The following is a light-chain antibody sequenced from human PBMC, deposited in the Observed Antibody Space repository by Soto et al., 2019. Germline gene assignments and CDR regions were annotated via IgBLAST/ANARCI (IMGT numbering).Light chain of an antibody. CDR1: SSDVGSYNR. Sequence: QSALTQPPSVSGSPGQSVTISCTGTSSDVGSYNRVSWYQQPPGTAPKVMIYEVSNRPSGVPDRFSGSKSGITASLTISGLQADDEAEYFCISYKTDDTFLFGTGTKVTVL. V-gene: IGLV2-18*02. J-gene: IGLJ1*01. CDR3: ISYKTDDTFL. CDR2: EVS.